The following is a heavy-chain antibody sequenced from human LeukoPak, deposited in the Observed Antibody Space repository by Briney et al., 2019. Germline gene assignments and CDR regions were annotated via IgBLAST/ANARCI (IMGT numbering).Heavy chain of an antibody. V-gene: IGHV3-21*04. CDR1: GFTFSSYS. D-gene: IGHD5-12*01. Sequence: PGGSLRLSCAASGFTFSSYSMNWVRQAPGKGLEWVSSISSSSSYIYYADSLKGRFTISRDNAKNTLYLQMNSLRAEDTAIYYCAKDPTPGVVAEKYYFDYWGQGTLVTVSS. J-gene: IGHJ4*02. CDR3: AKDPTPGVVAEKYYFDY. CDR2: ISSSSSYI.